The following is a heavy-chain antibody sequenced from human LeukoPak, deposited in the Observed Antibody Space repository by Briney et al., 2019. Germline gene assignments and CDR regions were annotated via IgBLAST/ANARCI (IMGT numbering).Heavy chain of an antibody. J-gene: IGHJ4*02. V-gene: IGHV3-23*01. CDR1: GFTFSSYG. CDR3: AKRSGSYFIYYIDS. D-gene: IGHD1-26*01. Sequence: TGGSLRLSCAASGFTFSSYGLSWVRQAPGKGLEWVSTISGSAYNSYYADSVKGRFTISRDNSANTLYLQMDNLRAEDTALYYCAKRSGSYFIYYIDSWGQGTLVTVSS. CDR2: ISGSAYNS.